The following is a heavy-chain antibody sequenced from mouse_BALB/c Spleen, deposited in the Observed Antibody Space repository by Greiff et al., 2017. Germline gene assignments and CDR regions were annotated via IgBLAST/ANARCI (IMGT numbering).Heavy chain of an antibody. Sequence: DVKLVESGGGLVQPGGSRKLSCAASGFTFSSFGMHWVRQAPEKGLEWVAYISSGSSTIYYADTVKGRFTISRDNPKNTLFLQMTSLRSEDTAMYYCASGNWDGRYFDYWGQGTTLTVSS. D-gene: IGHD4-1*01. J-gene: IGHJ2*01. CDR2: ISSGSSTI. CDR3: ASGNWDGRYFDY. V-gene: IGHV5-17*02. CDR1: GFTFSSFG.